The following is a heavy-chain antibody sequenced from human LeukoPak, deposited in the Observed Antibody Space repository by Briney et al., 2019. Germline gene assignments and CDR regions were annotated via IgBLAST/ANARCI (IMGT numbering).Heavy chain of an antibody. D-gene: IGHD2-15*01. V-gene: IGHV5-51*01. Sequence: GESRKISGKGSGYSFTSYWIGWVRQMPGKGLEWMGIIYPVDSDTRYSPSFQGQVTISADKSISTPYLQWSSLKASDTDMYYCARLYQYCSGGSCYGDWFDPWGQGTLVTVSS. CDR1: GYSFTSYW. J-gene: IGHJ5*02. CDR2: IYPVDSDT. CDR3: ARLYQYCSGGSCYGDWFDP.